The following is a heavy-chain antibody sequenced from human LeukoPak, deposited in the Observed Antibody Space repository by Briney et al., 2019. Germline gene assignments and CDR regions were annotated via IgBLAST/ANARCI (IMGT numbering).Heavy chain of an antibody. Sequence: GGSLRLSCAASGFTFSSYAMHWVRQAPGKGLEYVSAISSNGGSTYYANSVKGRFAISRDNSKNTLYLQMGSLRAEDMAVYYCAREGINGMDVWGQGTTVTVSS. CDR2: ISSNGGST. J-gene: IGHJ6*02. CDR3: AREGINGMDV. V-gene: IGHV3-64*01. CDR1: GFTFSSYA. D-gene: IGHD3-10*01.